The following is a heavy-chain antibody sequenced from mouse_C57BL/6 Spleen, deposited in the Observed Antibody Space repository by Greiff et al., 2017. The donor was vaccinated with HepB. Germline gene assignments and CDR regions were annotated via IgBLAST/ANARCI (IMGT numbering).Heavy chain of an antibody. CDR2: IDPSDSYT. Sequence: QVQLQQPGAELVRPGTSVKLSCKASGYTFTSYWMHWVKQRPGQGLEWIGVIDPSDSYTNYNQKFKGKATLTVDTSSSTAYMQLSSLTSEDSAVYYCARPPLKGTDYWGQGTTLTVSS. D-gene: IGHD1-3*01. V-gene: IGHV1-59*01. CDR1: GYTFTSYW. CDR3: ARPPLKGTDY. J-gene: IGHJ2*01.